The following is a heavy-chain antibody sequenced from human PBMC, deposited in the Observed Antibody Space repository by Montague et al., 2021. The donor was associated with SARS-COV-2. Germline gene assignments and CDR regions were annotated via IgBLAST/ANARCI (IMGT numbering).Heavy chain of an antibody. Sequence: PALVTPTQTLTLTCTFSGFSLSTSGMCVSWIRQPPGKALEWLALIDWDDDKYYSTSLKTRLTISKDTSKNQVVLTMTNMDPVDTATYYCARGRYGGNRGYYFDYGGQGTLVTVSS. CDR3: ARGRYGGNRGYYFDY. V-gene: IGHV2-70*01. J-gene: IGHJ4*02. CDR1: GFSLSTSGMC. D-gene: IGHD4-23*01. CDR2: IDWDDDK.